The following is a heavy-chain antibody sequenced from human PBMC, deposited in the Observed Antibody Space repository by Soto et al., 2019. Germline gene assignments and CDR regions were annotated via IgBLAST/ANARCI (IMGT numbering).Heavy chain of an antibody. Sequence: QVQLQESGPGLVKPSQTLFLTCTVSGASISRGDYYWSWIRQPPGKGLEWIGYIDYSGSTYFNPSLKSRVTISVDTSKKQFSLKLSSVTAADTAVYYCASYRYGLLDYWGQGTLVTVSS. CDR2: IDYSGST. J-gene: IGHJ4*02. D-gene: IGHD5-18*01. CDR3: ASYRYGLLDY. V-gene: IGHV4-30-4*01. CDR1: GASISRGDYY.